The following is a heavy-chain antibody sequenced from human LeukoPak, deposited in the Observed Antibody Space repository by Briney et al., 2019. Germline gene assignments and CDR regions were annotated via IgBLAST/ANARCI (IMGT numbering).Heavy chain of an antibody. D-gene: IGHD1-26*01. CDR2: IKLDGSEK. V-gene: IGHV3-7*03. CDR1: GFTFSNYW. J-gene: IGHJ4*02. CDR3: ARGGWALC. Sequence: GGSLRLSCAASGFTFSNYWMSWVRQAPGKGLEWVANIKLDGSEKNYVDSVKGRFTISGDNAKNSLYLQMNSLRAEDTAVYYCARGGWALCWGQGTLVTVSS.